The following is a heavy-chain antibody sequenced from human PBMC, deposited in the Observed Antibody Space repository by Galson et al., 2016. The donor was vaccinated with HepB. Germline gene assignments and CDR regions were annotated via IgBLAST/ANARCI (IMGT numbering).Heavy chain of an antibody. Sequence: SLRLSCAASGFTFSDYYMSWIRQAPGKGLEWVSYISGSSSYTNYADSVEGRFTISRDNAKNSLYLQMNSLRAADTAVYYCARDSNFDYWGQGTLVTVSS. D-gene: IGHD2/OR15-2a*01. CDR3: ARDSNFDY. J-gene: IGHJ4*02. CDR1: GFTFSDYY. V-gene: IGHV3-11*05. CDR2: ISGSSSYT.